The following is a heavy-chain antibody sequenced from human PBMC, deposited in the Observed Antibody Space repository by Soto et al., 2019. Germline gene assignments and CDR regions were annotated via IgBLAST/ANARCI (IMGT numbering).Heavy chain of an antibody. CDR1: GFTVSSNY. Sequence: SLRLSCAASGFTVSSNYMSWVRQAPGKGLEWVSVIYSGGSTYYADSVKGRFTISRDNSKNTLYLQMNSLRAEDTAVYYCSKDLDGLQGLVDSSFFFDYWAQGTLVTVSS. V-gene: IGHV3-53*01. D-gene: IGHD3-16*02. J-gene: IGHJ4*02. CDR3: SKDLDGLQGLVDSSFFFDY. CDR2: IYSGGST.